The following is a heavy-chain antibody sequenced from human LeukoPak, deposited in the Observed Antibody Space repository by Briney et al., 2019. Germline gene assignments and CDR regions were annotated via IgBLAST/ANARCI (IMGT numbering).Heavy chain of an antibody. CDR2: IYYSGST. V-gene: IGHV4-59*12. D-gene: IGHD3-22*01. J-gene: IGHJ4*02. CDR3: ARVPYDSITMID. Sequence: PSETLSLTCTVSGGSISSYYWSWIRQPPGKGLEWIGYIYYSGSTNYNPSLKSRVTISVDTSKNQFSLKLSSVTAADTAVYYCARVPYDSITMIDWGQGTLVTVSS. CDR1: GGSISSYY.